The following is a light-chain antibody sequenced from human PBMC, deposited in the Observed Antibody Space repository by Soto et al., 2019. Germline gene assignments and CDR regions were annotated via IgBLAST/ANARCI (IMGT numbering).Light chain of an antibody. CDR1: SSDVESYDY. CDR2: SVS. CDR3: SSYAGSNSLV. J-gene: IGLJ1*01. Sequence: QSAPXQPPSVSGSPGQSVTISCTGTSSDVESYDYVSWYQQHPGTVPKPMIYSVSTQPSGVPDRFSGSKSGDTTSLTVSGLQAEDEADYFCSSYAGSNSLVFGSGTKVTVL. V-gene: IGLV2-8*01.